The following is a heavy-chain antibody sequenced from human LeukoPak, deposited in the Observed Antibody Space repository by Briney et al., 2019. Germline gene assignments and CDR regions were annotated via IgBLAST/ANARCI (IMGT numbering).Heavy chain of an antibody. D-gene: IGHD3-3*01. CDR1: GASISSGSNY. V-gene: IGHV4-39*07. J-gene: IGHJ3*02. CDR2: IYSSGST. Sequence: PSETLSLTCSVSGASISSGSNYWGWIRQPPGKTLEWIGSIYSSGSTYYNPSLKSRVIIIIDTPKNHFSLTLSSVTAADTAVYYCARAFRGIFGVFEAFDIWGQGTMVTVPS. CDR3: ARAFRGIFGVFEAFDI.